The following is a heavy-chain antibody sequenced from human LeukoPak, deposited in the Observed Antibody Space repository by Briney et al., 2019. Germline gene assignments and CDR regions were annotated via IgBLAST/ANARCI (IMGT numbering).Heavy chain of an antibody. CDR3: ARGGIQLWLPMAD. CDR1: GFIVSNKY. J-gene: IGHJ4*02. CDR2: IYTCGNT. Sequence: GGSLRLSCAASGFIVSNKYMSCVRQARGRGRERGSIIYTCGNTYYADSVKGRFTISRDNSKNTLYLQMNSLRVEDTAVYYCARGGIQLWLPMADWGQGTLVTVSS. V-gene: IGHV3-53*01. D-gene: IGHD5-18*01.